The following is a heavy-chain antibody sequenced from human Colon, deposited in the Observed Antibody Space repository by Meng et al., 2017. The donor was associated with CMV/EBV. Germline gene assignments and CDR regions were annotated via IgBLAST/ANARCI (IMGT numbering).Heavy chain of an antibody. Sequence: AAGYAFTGDAGQWVRQAPGQGREWVGGINTDSENTRYAQKFQGRVTSARDTSGRTAYMELSGLKSEDTAVYYCAREYSFAYYTLDYWGQGTLVTVSS. V-gene: IGHV1-3*04. D-gene: IGHD5-18*01. CDR3: AREYSFAYYTLDY. CDR2: INTDSENT. J-gene: IGHJ4*02. CDR1: GYAFTGDA.